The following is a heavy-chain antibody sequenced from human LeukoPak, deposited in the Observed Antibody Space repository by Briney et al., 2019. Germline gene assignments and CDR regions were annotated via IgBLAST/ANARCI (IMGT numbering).Heavy chain of an antibody. D-gene: IGHD3-16*01. CDR1: GFTFSSYG. CDR3: AIEDNVWGSLDY. J-gene: IGHJ4*02. Sequence: GGSLRLSCAASGFTFSSYGMHWVRQAPGKGLEWVAVIWYDGSKKYYADSVKGRFTISRDNSKNTLYLQMNSLRAEDTAVYYCAIEDNVWGSLDYWGQGTLVTVSS. CDR2: IWYDGSKK. V-gene: IGHV3-33*08.